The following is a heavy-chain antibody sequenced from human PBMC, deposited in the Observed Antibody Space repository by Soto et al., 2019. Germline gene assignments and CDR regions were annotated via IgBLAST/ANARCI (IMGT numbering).Heavy chain of an antibody. CDR2: ISGSSGEK. CDR3: AKDPLEPWGGAYFDY. D-gene: IGHD2-21*01. CDR1: GFAFSTFP. J-gene: IGHJ4*02. V-gene: IGHV3-23*01. Sequence: EVQLLESGGGLVQPGGSLRLSCAASGFAFSTFPMNWVRQAPGKGLEWVSTISGSSGEKYYAASVKGRFTISRDNSKNTLYLQMNRLRAEDTAVYYCAKDPLEPWGGAYFDYWGQGTLVTVSS.